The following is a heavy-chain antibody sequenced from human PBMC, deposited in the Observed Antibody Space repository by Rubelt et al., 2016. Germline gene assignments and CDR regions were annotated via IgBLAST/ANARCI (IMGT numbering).Heavy chain of an antibody. D-gene: IGHD1-26*01. CDR2: INPNSGGT. Sequence: QVQLVQSGAEVKKPGASVKVSCKASGYTFTGYYMHWVRQAPGQGLERMGWINPNSGGTNYAQKFKGRVTMTTATSTSTAYMELRSLRSDDTAVYYCATDPLGAWLTWGQGTLVTVSS. V-gene: IGHV1-2*02. CDR3: ATDPLGAWLT. CDR1: GYTFTGYY. J-gene: IGHJ5*02.